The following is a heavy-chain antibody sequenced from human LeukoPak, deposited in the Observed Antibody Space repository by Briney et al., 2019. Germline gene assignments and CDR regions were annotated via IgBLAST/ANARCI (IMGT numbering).Heavy chain of an antibody. CDR2: INHSGST. CDR1: GGSFSGYY. CDR3: ASYDFWSGYTFDY. D-gene: IGHD3-3*01. J-gene: IGHJ4*02. V-gene: IGHV4-34*01. Sequence: SETLSLTCAVYGGSFSGYYWSWIRQPPGKGLEWIGEINHSGSTNYNPSLKSRVTISVDTSKDQFSLKLSPVTAADTAVYYCASYDFWSGYTFDYWGQGTLVTVSS.